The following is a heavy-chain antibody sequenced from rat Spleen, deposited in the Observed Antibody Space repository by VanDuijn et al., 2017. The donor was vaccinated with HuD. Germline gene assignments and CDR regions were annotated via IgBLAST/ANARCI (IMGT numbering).Heavy chain of an antibody. V-gene: IGHV3-3*01. CDR2: LNSAGTT. CDR1: AYSIISSYR. CDR3: ARSRYNNYVMDA. Sequence: VQLLESGPGLVKPSQSLSLTCSVTAYSIISSYRWNWIRKFPRNKLEWMGHLNSAGTTNYNPYLKSRISITRDTSKNQFFLQVNSVSTEDKATYYCARSRYNNYVMDAWGQGASVTVSA. J-gene: IGHJ4*01. D-gene: IGHD1-10*01.